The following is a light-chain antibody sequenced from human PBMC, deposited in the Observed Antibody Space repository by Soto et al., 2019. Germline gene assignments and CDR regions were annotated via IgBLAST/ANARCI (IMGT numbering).Light chain of an antibody. CDR1: QSVLYSSNNKNY. V-gene: IGKV4-1*01. Sequence: DIVMTQSPDSLAVSLGERATINCKSSQSVLYSSNNKNYLAWYQQKPGQPPKLIIYWASTRESGVPDRFSGSGSGTDFTLTISSLQAEDVAVYYCQQYYSTPPSFGPGTKVDIK. J-gene: IGKJ3*01. CDR3: QQYYSTPPS. CDR2: WAS.